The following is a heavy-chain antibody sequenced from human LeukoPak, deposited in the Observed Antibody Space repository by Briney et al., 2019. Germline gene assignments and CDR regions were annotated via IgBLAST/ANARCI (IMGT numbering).Heavy chain of an antibody. J-gene: IGHJ4*02. V-gene: IGHV4-38-2*01. CDR3: ARGLVRGADY. Sequence: PSETLSLTCAVSGYSISSGYYWGWIRQPPGKGLEWIGSIYHSGSTNYNPSLKSRVTISVDTSKNQFSLKLSSVTAADTAVYYCARGLVRGADYWGQGTLVTVSS. D-gene: IGHD3-10*01. CDR2: IYHSGST. CDR1: GYSISSGYY.